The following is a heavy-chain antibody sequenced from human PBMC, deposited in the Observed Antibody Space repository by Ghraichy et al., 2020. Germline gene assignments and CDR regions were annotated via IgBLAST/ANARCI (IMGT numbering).Heavy chain of an antibody. Sequence: ASVKVSCKASGYTFTSYAMNWVRQAPGQGLEWMGWINTNTGNPTYAQGFTGRFVFSLDTSVSTAYLQISSLKAEDTAVYYCARAGKKRYYDFWSGYPWAFDIWGQGTMVTVSS. J-gene: IGHJ3*02. CDR2: INTNTGNP. V-gene: IGHV7-4-1*02. CDR1: GYTFTSYA. CDR3: ARAGKKRYYDFWSGYPWAFDI. D-gene: IGHD3-3*01.